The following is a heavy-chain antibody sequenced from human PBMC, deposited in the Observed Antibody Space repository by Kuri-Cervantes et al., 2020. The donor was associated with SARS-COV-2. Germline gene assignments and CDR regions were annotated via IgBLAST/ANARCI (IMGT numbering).Heavy chain of an antibody. J-gene: IGHJ6*02. CDR3: AREGVREIYYYYYYGMDV. V-gene: IGHV3-48*02. D-gene: IGHD2-8*01. Sequence: GGFLRLSCAASGFTFSSYSMNWVRQAPGKGLEWVSYISSSSTIYYADSVKGRFTISRDNAKNSLYLQMNSLRDEDTAVYYCAREGVREIYYYYYYGMDVWGQGTTVTVSS. CDR2: ISSSSTI. CDR1: GFTFSSYS.